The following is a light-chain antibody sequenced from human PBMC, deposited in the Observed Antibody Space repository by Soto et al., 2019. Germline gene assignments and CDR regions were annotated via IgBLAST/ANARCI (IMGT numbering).Light chain of an antibody. CDR1: QSFSSTY. CDR3: QHYGSSRT. V-gene: IGKV3-20*01. J-gene: IGKJ1*01. CDR2: GAS. Sequence: EIVLTQSPGTLSLSPGEIATLSFRASQSFSSTYLAWYQQKPGQAPRLLIYGASSRATGIPDRFSGSGSGTDFTLTISRLEPEDFAVYYCQHYGSSRTFGQGTKVDIK.